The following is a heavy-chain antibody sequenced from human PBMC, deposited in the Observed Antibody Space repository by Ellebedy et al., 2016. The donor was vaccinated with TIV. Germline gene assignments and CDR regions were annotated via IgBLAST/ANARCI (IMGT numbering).Heavy chain of an antibody. V-gene: IGHV3-23*01. D-gene: IGHD5-24*01. CDR3: AKGDAAEYFQH. J-gene: IGHJ1*01. CDR1: GFTFSSYA. Sequence: GESLKISCAASGFTFSSYAMSWVRQAPGKGLEWVSAISGGGSTYYADSVKGRFTISRDNSKNTLYLQMNSLRAEDTAVYYCAKGDAAEYFQHWGQGTLVTVSS. CDR2: ISGGGST.